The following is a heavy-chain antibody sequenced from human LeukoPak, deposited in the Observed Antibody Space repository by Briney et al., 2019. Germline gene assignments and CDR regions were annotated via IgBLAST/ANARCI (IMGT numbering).Heavy chain of an antibody. CDR3: ARLIVVVPAAMLASAFDI. Sequence: ASVKVSCKASGYTFTSYDINWVRQATGQGLEWMGWMNPNSGNTGYAQKFQGRVTMTRNTSISTAYMELSSLRSEDTAVYYCARLIVVVPAAMLASAFDIWGQGTMVTVSS. V-gene: IGHV1-8*02. CDR2: MNPNSGNT. D-gene: IGHD2-2*01. CDR1: GYTFTSYD. J-gene: IGHJ3*02.